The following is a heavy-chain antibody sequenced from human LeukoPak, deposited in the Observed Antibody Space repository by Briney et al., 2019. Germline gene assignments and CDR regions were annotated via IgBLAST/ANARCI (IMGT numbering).Heavy chain of an antibody. CDR1: GFTFSSYA. J-gene: IGHJ4*02. D-gene: IGHD2-21*02. CDR3: ATDGAYCGGDCYRPLRY. Sequence: PGGSLRLSCAASGFTFSSYAMSWVRQAPGKGLEWVSAISGSGGSTYYADSVKGRFTISRDNSKNTLYLQMNSLRAEDTAVYYCATDGAYCGGDCYRPLRYWGQGTLVTVSS. CDR2: ISGSGGST. V-gene: IGHV3-23*01.